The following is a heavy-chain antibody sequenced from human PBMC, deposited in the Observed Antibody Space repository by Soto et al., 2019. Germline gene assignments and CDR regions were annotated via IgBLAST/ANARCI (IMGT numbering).Heavy chain of an antibody. CDR2: ITPIFGTA. CDR3: VRLMVYFCDVLCLNWFDP. D-gene: IGHD2-8*01. CDR1: GGTFSSYA. J-gene: IGHJ5*01. V-gene: IGHV1-69*06. Sequence: QVQLVQSGAEVKKPGSSVKVSCKASGGTFSSYAISWVRQAPGQRLEWMGGITPIFGTANYAQKFQGRVRKTADNRTSTDYQDLTGGGSEDMSVYYCVRLMVYFCDVLCLNWFDPWGQGTLVPVPS.